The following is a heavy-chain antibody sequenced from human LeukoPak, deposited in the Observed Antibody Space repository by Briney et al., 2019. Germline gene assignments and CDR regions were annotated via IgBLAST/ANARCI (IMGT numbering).Heavy chain of an antibody. Sequence: PSETLSLTCSVSGDSISYFYWSWIRQAAGKGLEWIGRISGSGSTDYNASLKSRVTMSVDTSKNQLSLKLSSVTAADTAVYYCARTPDIVVVPAATGGWFDPWGQGTLVTVSS. CDR1: GDSISYFY. CDR3: ARTPDIVVVPAATGGWFDP. D-gene: IGHD2-2*01. CDR2: ISGSGST. V-gene: IGHV4-4*07. J-gene: IGHJ5*02.